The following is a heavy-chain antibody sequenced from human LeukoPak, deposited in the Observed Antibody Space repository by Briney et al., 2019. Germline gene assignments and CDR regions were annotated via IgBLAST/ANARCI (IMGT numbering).Heavy chain of an antibody. CDR1: GFTFDDYA. V-gene: IGHV3-9*03. Sequence: QTGGSLRLSCAASGFTFDDYAMHWVRQAPGKGLEWVSGISWNSGSIGYADSVKGRFTISRDNAKNSLYLQMNSLRAEDMALYYCAKDAVYDSSGYLDYWGQGTLVTVSS. CDR2: ISWNSGSI. CDR3: AKDAVYDSSGYLDY. D-gene: IGHD3-22*01. J-gene: IGHJ4*02.